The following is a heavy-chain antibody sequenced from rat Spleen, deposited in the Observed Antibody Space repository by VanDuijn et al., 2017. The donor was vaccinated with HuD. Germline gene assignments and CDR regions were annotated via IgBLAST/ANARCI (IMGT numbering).Heavy chain of an antibody. Sequence: EVQLVESGGGLVQPGRSLKLSCAASGFTFSDYNMAWVRQAPKKGLEWVATISYVGSSTYYRDSVKGRFTISRDNAKSTLYLQMDSLRSEDTATYYCARRAIYNNYDYWGQGVMVTVSS. J-gene: IGHJ2*01. V-gene: IGHV5-7*01. CDR3: ARRAIYNNYDY. CDR1: GFTFSDYN. D-gene: IGHD1-10*01. CDR2: ISYVGSST.